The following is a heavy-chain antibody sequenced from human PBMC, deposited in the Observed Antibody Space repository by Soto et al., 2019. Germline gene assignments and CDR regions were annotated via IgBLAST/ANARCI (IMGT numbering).Heavy chain of an antibody. CDR1: GGSISSGSYY. CDR2: IYYSGST. V-gene: IGHV4-39*01. Sequence: SETLSLTCTVSGGSISSGSYYWGWIRQPPGKGLEWIGSIYYSGSTYYNPSLKSRVTISVDTSKNQFSLKLSSVTAADTAVYYCARGTGYSSSWYQSLIDFWGQGTLVTVSS. J-gene: IGHJ4*02. CDR3: ARGTGYSSSWYQSLIDF. D-gene: IGHD6-13*01.